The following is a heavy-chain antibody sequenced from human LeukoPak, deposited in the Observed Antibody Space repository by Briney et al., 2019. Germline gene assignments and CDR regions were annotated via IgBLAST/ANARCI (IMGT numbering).Heavy chain of an antibody. CDR2: ISSSGSTI. CDR1: GFTFSEYY. CDR3: ARDPHSSGWYDL. V-gene: IGHV3-11*01. J-gene: IGHJ5*02. D-gene: IGHD6-19*01. Sequence: GGSLRLTCAASGFTFSEYYMSWIRQAPGKGQECVSYISSSGSTIYYADSVKGRFTISRDNAKNSLYLQMNSLRAEDTAVYYCARDPHSSGWYDLWGQGTLVTVSS.